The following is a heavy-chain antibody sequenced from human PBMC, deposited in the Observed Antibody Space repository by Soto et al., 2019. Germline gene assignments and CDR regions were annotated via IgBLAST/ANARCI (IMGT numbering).Heavy chain of an antibody. J-gene: IGHJ5*02. CDR3: ARDRRYNWNYGWFDP. CDR2: ISAYNGNT. V-gene: IGHV1-18*01. Sequence: QVQLVQSGAEVKKPGASVKVSCKASGYTFSSYGISWVRQAPGQGLEWMGRISAYNGNTNYAQKLQGRVTMTTDTPPSTAYMELSSLRSDDKAVYSCARDRRYNWNYGWFDPWGQGTLVTVSS. CDR1: GYTFSSYG. D-gene: IGHD1-7*01.